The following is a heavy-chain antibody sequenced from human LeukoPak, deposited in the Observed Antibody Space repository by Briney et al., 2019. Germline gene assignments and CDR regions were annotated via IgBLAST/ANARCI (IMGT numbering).Heavy chain of an antibody. J-gene: IGHJ4*02. CDR1: GGSISSTTYY. D-gene: IGHD1-14*01. Sequence: SETLSLTCTVSGGSISSTTYYWGWIRQPPGKGLEWIGSVYYSGSTYYNPSLKSRVTISLDTSKNQFSLRLSSVTAADTAVYYCARHSLRDATPDYWGQGTLVPVSS. V-gene: IGHV4-39*01. CDR3: ARHSLRDATPDY. CDR2: VYYSGST.